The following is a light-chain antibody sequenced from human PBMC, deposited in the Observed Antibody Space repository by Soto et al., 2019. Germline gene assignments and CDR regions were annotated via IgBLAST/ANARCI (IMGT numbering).Light chain of an antibody. J-gene: IGKJ2*01. CDR2: AAS. CDR3: QQSDSSPYT. Sequence: DIQMTQSPSSLSASVGDRVTITCRASQSISSYLNWYQQKPGKAPELLIYAASNLKSGVSSRFSGSGSGTDFTLSISSLQPEDFASYHCQQSDSSPYTFGQGTKLEIK. CDR1: QSISSY. V-gene: IGKV1-39*01.